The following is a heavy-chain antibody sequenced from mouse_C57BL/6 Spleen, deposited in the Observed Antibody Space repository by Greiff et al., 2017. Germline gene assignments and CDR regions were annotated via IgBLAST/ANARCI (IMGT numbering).Heavy chain of an antibody. CDR2: IYPGDGDT. V-gene: IGHV1-80*01. Sequence: QVQLQQSGAELVKPGASVKISCKASGYAFSSYWMNWVKQRPGKGLEWIGQIYPGDGDTNYNGKFKGKATLTADKSSSTAYMQLSSLTSEDSAVYFCARCNDGYYTWFAYWGQGTLVTVSA. J-gene: IGHJ3*01. CDR1: GYAFSSYW. D-gene: IGHD2-3*01. CDR3: ARCNDGYYTWFAY.